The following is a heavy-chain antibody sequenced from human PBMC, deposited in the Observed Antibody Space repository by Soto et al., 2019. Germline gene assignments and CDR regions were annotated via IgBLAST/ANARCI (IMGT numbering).Heavy chain of an antibody. D-gene: IGHD6-6*01. CDR3: ARSRYPIAAGLDY. Sequence: ASVKVSCKASGYTSTSYGISWVRQAPGQGLEWMGGIIPIFGTANYAQKFQGRVTITADKSTSTAYMELSSLRSEDTAVYYCARSRYPIAAGLDYWGQGTLVTVSS. V-gene: IGHV1-69*06. CDR1: GYTSTSYG. CDR2: IIPIFGTA. J-gene: IGHJ4*02.